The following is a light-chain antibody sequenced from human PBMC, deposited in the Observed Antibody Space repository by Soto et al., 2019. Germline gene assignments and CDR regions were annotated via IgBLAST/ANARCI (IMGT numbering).Light chain of an antibody. CDR2: DVS. CDR1: SSDVGGYNS. Sequence: QAVVTQPASVSGSPGQSIAISCTGTSSDVGGYNSVSWYQQYPGKVPKLMIHDVSNRPSGVSNRFSGSKSGNTASLTISGLQAEDEADYFCSSFTTSTSYVFGSGTKVTVL. V-gene: IGLV2-14*03. CDR3: SSFTTSTSYV. J-gene: IGLJ1*01.